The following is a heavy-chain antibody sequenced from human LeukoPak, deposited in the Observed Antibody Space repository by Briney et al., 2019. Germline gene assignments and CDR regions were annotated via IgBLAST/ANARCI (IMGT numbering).Heavy chain of an antibody. Sequence: SDTLSLTCTVSGGSISSYYWSWIRQPAGKELECIGYIYYSGSTNYNPSLKSRVTISVDTSKNQFSLKLSSVTAADTAVYYCARAYTSSCRWFDPWGQGTLVTVSS. CDR3: ARAYTSSCRWFDP. D-gene: IGHD6-13*01. V-gene: IGHV4-59*08. CDR1: GGSISSYY. CDR2: IYYSGST. J-gene: IGHJ5*02.